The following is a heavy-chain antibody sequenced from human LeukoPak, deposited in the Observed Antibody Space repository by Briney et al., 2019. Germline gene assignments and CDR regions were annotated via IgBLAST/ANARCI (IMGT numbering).Heavy chain of an antibody. CDR2: IKQDGSEK. V-gene: IGHV3-7*03. D-gene: IGHD3-10*01. CDR1: GFTFSSYW. CDR3: ARDFRRGFGELFFDY. J-gene: IGHJ4*02. Sequence: AGGSLRLSCAASGFTFSSYWMSWVRQAPGKGLEWVANIKQDGSEKYYVDSVKGRFTISRDNAKNSLYLQMNSLRAEDTAVYYCARDFRRGFGELFFDYWGQGTLVTVSS.